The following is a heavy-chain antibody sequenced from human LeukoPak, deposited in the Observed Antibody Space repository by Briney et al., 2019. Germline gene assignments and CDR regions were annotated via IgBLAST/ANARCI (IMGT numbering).Heavy chain of an antibody. CDR3: ASLGDYDY. J-gene: IGHJ4*02. Sequence: GGSLRLSCAASGFTFSSYAMHWVRQAPGKGLEWVAVISYDGSNKYYADSVKGRFTISRDKSKNTLYLQMNSLRAEDTAVYYCASLGDYDYWGQGTLVTVSS. CDR1: GFTFSSYA. D-gene: IGHD4-17*01. CDR2: ISYDGSNK. V-gene: IGHV3-30*04.